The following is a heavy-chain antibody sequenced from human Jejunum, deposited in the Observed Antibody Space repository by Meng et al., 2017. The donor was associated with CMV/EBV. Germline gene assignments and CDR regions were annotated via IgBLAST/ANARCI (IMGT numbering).Heavy chain of an antibody. V-gene: IGHV3-9*01. CDR2: IAWDGLIL. Sequence: FTDHTIPWVRQAPGKGLEWVSGIAWDGLILGYADSVKGRFSISRENAKNSVYLQMNSLRAEDTALYYCARDRVRGVIIALYGMDVWGQGTTVTVSS. D-gene: IGHD3-10*01. CDR1: FTDHT. CDR3: ARDRVRGVIIALYGMDV. J-gene: IGHJ6*02.